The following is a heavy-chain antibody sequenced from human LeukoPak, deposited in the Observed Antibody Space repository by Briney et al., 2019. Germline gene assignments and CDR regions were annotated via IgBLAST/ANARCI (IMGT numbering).Heavy chain of an antibody. CDR2: IYYSGST. CDR3: ARDGAYYYYGMDV. D-gene: IGHD3-10*01. J-gene: IGHJ6*02. V-gene: IGHV4-59*01. CDR1: GGSISSYY. Sequence: SETLSLTCTVSGGSISSYYWSWIRQPPGKGLEWIGYIYYSGSTNYNPSLKSRVTISVDTSKNQFSLKLSSVTAADTAVYYCARDGAYYYYGMDVWGQGATVTVSS.